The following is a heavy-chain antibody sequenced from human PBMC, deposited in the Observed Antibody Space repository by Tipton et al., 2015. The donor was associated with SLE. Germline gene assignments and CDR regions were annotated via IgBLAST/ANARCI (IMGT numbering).Heavy chain of an antibody. CDR3: ARSHDSTAYRGTFDI. CDR1: GGSMTRGGYY. D-gene: IGHD2/OR15-2a*01. Sequence: TLSLTCTVSGGSMTRGGYYWNWIRQHPRTGLEWIGYIYHSGSTYYNPSLKSRVRFSVDTSKNQFSLNLNYVTAADTAVYFCARSHDSTAYRGTFDIWGQGTMVTVSS. CDR2: IYHSGST. J-gene: IGHJ3*02. V-gene: IGHV4-31*03.